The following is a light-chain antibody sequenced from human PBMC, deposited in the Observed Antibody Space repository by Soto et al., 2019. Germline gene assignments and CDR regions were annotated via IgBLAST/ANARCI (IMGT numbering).Light chain of an antibody. Sequence: DIQMTQSPSSLSASVGDRVTITCRASQNISNYLNWYQHRPGKAPNLLIYAASNLQSGVPSKFSASGSGTDFALTISSLQPEDFATYYFQQSYSTPSITFGQGTRLEIK. J-gene: IGKJ5*01. V-gene: IGKV1-39*01. CDR1: QNISNY. CDR3: QQSYSTPSIT. CDR2: AAS.